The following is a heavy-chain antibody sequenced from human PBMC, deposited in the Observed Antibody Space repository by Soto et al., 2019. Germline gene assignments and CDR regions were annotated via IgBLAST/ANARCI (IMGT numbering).Heavy chain of an antibody. CDR2: IYYSGST. CDR3: AKTFRPTTYYYGSGSYSLRPFDY. CDR1: GGSISSSSYY. J-gene: IGHJ4*02. Sequence: SETLSLTCTVSGGSISSSSYYWGWIRQPPGKGLEWIGSIYYSGSTYYNPSLKSRVTISVDTSKNQFSLKLSSVTAADTAVYYCAKTFRPTTYYYGSGSYSLRPFDYWGQGTLVTVSS. V-gene: IGHV4-39*01. D-gene: IGHD3-10*01.